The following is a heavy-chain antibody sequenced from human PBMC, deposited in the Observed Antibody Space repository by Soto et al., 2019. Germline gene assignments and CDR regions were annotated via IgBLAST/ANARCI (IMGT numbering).Heavy chain of an antibody. CDR2: ISAYNGNT. CDR1: GYTFTSYG. D-gene: IGHD6-6*01. J-gene: IGHJ4*02. CDR3: ARDRRRREQLVWSDY. V-gene: IGHV1-18*01. Sequence: ASVKVSCKASGYTFTSYGISWVRQAPGQGLEWMGWISAYNGNTNYAQKLQGRVTMTTDTSTSTAYMELRSLRSDDTAVYYCARDRRRREQLVWSDYWGQGTLVTVSS.